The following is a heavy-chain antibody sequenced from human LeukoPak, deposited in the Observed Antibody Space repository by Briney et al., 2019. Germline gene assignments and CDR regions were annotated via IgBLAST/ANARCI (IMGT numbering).Heavy chain of an antibody. CDR3: ALGGFDY. Sequence: HAGGSLRLSCVASGFTFRSYWMHWVRQAQGKGLVWVSRINSDGSSTSYADSVKGRFTISRDNAKNTLYLQMNSPRAEDTAVYYCALGGFDYWGQGTLVTVSS. V-gene: IGHV3-74*01. CDR1: GFTFRSYW. J-gene: IGHJ4*02. CDR2: INSDGSST.